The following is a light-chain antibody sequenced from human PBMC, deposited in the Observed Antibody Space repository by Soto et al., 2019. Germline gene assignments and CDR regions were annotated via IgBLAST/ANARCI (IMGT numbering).Light chain of an antibody. CDR1: QSLTSSY. V-gene: IGKV3-20*01. Sequence: ENVLTQSPGTLSLSPGESATLSCRASQSLTSSYLAWYQQKPGQAPRLLIYGTSTRATGIPDRFSGSGSGTDFTLIISRRDPENFAVYCGHQYESSPTFGHGTKVEI. CDR2: GTS. J-gene: IGKJ1*01. CDR3: HQYESSPT.